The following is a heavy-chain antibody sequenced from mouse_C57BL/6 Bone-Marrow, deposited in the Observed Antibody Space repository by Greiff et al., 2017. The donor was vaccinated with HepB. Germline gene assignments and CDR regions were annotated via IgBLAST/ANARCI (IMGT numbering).Heavy chain of an antibody. Sequence: DVQLVESGEGLVKPGGSLKLSCAASGFTFSSYAMSWVRQTPEKRLEWVAYISSGGDYIYYADTVKGRFTISRDNARNTLYLQMSSLKSEDTAMYYCTRGGSPYYYAMDYWGQGTSVTVSS. CDR1: GFTFSSYA. J-gene: IGHJ4*01. D-gene: IGHD1-1*02. CDR3: TRGGSPYYYAMDY. CDR2: ISSGGDYI. V-gene: IGHV5-9-1*02.